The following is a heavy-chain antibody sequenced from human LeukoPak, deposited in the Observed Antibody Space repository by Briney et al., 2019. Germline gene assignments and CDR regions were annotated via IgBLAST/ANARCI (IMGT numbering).Heavy chain of an antibody. D-gene: IGHD2-21*01. CDR3: ASFRDTDN. V-gene: IGHV3-74*01. J-gene: IGHJ3*01. Sequence: GGSLRLSCEVSGLTFSNVWMHWVRQTPGQGLVWVCRINTAGSTVYADPVKGRFTISRDNAKNMVYLQMNSLRTEVTAVYYCASFRDTDNWGRGTMVTVSS. CDR1: GLTFSNVW. CDR2: INTAGST.